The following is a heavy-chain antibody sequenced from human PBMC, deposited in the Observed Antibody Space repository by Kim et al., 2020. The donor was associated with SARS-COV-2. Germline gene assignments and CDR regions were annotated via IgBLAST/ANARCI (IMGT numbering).Heavy chain of an antibody. J-gene: IGHJ4*02. Sequence: GGSLRLSCAATGFTFSNYWMHWFRQGPGKGPVWVSLITTDGCRTSYADSVKGRFTISRDNAKNTVYLQMNSLRADDTSVYHCARAINARFDGDWGQGTLITVSS. D-gene: IGHD3-10*01. CDR2: ITTDGCRT. CDR1: GFTFSNYW. CDR3: ARAINARFDGD. V-gene: IGHV3-74*01.